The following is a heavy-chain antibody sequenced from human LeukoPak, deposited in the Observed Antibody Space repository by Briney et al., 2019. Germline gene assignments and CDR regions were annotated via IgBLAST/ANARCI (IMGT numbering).Heavy chain of an antibody. CDR2: INPNSGGT. D-gene: IGHD3-10*01. J-gene: IGHJ6*03. CDR1: GYTFTGYY. V-gene: IGHV1-2*02. CDR3: ASSMVRGVHYYYYYMDV. Sequence: ASVKVSCKASGYTFTGYYMHWVRQAPGQGLEWMGWINPNSGGTNYAQKFQGRVTMTRDTSISTAYMELSRLRSDDTAVYYCASSMVRGVHYYYYYMDVWGKGTTVTVSS.